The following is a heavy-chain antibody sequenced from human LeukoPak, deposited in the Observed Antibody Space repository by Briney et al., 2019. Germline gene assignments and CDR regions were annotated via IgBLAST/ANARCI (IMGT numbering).Heavy chain of an antibody. V-gene: IGHV3-48*01. CDR1: GFTFSSYN. CDR3: ARDPPAEYDYVWGSYRPALG. J-gene: IGHJ4*02. CDR2: ISSSSVTI. Sequence: GGSLRLSCAASGFTFSSYNMNWVRQAPGKGLEWVSYISSSSVTIYYADSVKGRFTISRDNAKNSLYLQMNSLRAEDTAVYYCARDPPAEYDYVWGSYRPALGWGQGTLVTVSS. D-gene: IGHD3-16*02.